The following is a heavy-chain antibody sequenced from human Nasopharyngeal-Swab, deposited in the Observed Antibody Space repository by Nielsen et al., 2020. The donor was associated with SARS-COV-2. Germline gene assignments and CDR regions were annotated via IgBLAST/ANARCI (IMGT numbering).Heavy chain of an antibody. CDR1: GGPILDTDYY. J-gene: IGHJ4*02. V-gene: IGHV4-39*01. CDR2: ISSRGST. Sequence: SETLSLTFTVSGGPILDTDYYWAWIRQPPGKGLELVGSISSRGSTSHNPSLRSRVTISVDASKNQFSLKLNSLTAADTAMYYCAKPYGAFLGGGFDSWGKGTLISVSS. CDR3: AKPYGAFLGGGFDS. D-gene: IGHD3-16*01.